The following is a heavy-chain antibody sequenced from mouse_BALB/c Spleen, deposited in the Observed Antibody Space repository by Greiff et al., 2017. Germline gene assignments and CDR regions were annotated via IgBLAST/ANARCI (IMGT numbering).Heavy chain of an antibody. CDR2: IRLKSNNYAT. CDR3: TRRSYYGYPFAY. J-gene: IGHJ3*01. Sequence: EVKLVESGGGLVQPGGSMKLSCVASGFTFSNYWMNWVRQSPEKGLEWVAEIRLKSNNYATHYAESVKGRFTISRDDSKSSVYLQMNNLRAEDTGIYYCTRRSYYGYPFAYWGQGTLVTVSA. D-gene: IGHD2-2*01. CDR1: GFTFSNYW. V-gene: IGHV6-6*02.